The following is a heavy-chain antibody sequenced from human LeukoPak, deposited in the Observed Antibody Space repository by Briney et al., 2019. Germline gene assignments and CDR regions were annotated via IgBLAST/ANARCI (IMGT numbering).Heavy chain of an antibody. J-gene: IGHJ4*02. CDR1: GGSISSGSYY. Sequence: NPSETLSLTCTVSGGSISSGSYYWSWIRQPAGKGLEWIGRIYTSGSTNYNPSLKSRVTISVDTSKNQFSLKLSSVTAADTAVYYCAHLGTYYDFWSGYYTGSVWGQGTLVTVSS. CDR2: IYTSGST. D-gene: IGHD3-3*01. V-gene: IGHV4-61*02. CDR3: AHLGTYYDFWSGYYTGSV.